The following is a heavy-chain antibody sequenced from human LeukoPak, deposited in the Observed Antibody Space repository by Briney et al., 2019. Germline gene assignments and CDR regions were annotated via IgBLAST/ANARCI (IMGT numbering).Heavy chain of an antibody. D-gene: IGHD4-17*01. Sequence: RGESLKISCKGSGYSFTSYWISWVRQMPGKGLERMGRSDPSDSYTNYSPSFQGHVTISADKSISTAYLQWSSLKASDTAMYYCARHVIPTATYNWFDPWGQGTLVTVSS. V-gene: IGHV5-10-1*01. CDR3: ARHVIPTATYNWFDP. CDR1: GYSFTSYW. J-gene: IGHJ5*02. CDR2: SDPSDSYT.